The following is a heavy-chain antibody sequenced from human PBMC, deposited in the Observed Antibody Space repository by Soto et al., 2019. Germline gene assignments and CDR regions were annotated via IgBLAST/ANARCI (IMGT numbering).Heavy chain of an antibody. D-gene: IGHD2-2*02. V-gene: IGHV1-46*01. CDR2: INPSGGST. Sequence: QVQLVQSGAEVKKPGASVKVSCKASGYTFTSYYMHWVRQAPGQGLEWMGIINPSGGSTSYAQKFQGRVTMTRDTSTSTVYMELSSLRSEDTAVYYCAREASTSCYTEGCNYYYYGMDVWGQGTTVTVSS. CDR3: AREASTSCYTEGCNYYYYGMDV. J-gene: IGHJ6*02. CDR1: GYTFTSYY.